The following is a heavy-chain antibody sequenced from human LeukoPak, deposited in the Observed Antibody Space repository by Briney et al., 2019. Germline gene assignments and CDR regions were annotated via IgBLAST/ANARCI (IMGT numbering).Heavy chain of an antibody. J-gene: IGHJ4*02. Sequence: PSETLSLTCTVSGGSISSSSYYWGWIRQPPGKGLEWIGSIYYSGSTYYNPSLKSRVTISVDTSKNQFSLKLSSVTAADTAVYYCARGGYYGSGSRTPFDYWGQGTLVTVSS. CDR3: ARGGYYGSGSRTPFDY. CDR1: GGSISSSSYY. D-gene: IGHD3-10*01. CDR2: IYYSGST. V-gene: IGHV4-39*01.